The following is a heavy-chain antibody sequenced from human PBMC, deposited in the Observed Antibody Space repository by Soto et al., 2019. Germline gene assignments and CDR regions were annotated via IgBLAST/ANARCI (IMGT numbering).Heavy chain of an antibody. CDR1: GGTFSSYA. J-gene: IGHJ3*02. D-gene: IGHD6-19*01. Sequence: HVQLVQSGAEVKKPGSSVKVSCKASGGTFSSYAISWVRQAPGQGLEWMGGIIPIFGTANYAQKFQGRVTITADESTSTAYMELSSLRSEDTAVYYCARDYYRRWAGTVDAFDIWGQGTMVTVSS. CDR3: ARDYYRRWAGTVDAFDI. V-gene: IGHV1-69*01. CDR2: IIPIFGTA.